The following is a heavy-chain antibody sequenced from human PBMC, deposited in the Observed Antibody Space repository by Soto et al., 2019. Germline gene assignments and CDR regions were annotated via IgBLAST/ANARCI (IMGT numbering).Heavy chain of an antibody. V-gene: IGHV4-4*02. CDR1: GGSISSSNW. J-gene: IGHJ3*01. CDR3: ARRAHNPTNIFGVVIMRDPAFDV. Sequence: QVQLQESGPGLVKPSGTLSLTCAVSGGSISSSNWGSWVRQPPGKGLEWIGEIYHSGSTNYNPSLKSRVTISVDKSKNQFSLKLSSVTGADTGVYYCARRAHNPTNIFGVVIMRDPAFDVWGQGTMVTVSS. D-gene: IGHD3-3*02. CDR2: IYHSGST.